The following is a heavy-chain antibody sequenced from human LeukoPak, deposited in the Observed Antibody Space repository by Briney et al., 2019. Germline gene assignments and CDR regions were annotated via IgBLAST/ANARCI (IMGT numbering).Heavy chain of an antibody. V-gene: IGHV3-21*01. D-gene: IGHD3-10*01. J-gene: IGHJ4*02. CDR2: ISSSSSYI. CDR1: GFTFSSYS. Sequence: PGGSLRLSCAASGFTFSSYSMNWVRQAPGKGLEWVSSISSSSSYIYYADSVKGRFTISRDNAKNSLYLQMNSLRAEDTAVYYCARVGWFGESIISYYFDYWGQGTLVTVSS. CDR3: ARVGWFGESIISYYFDY.